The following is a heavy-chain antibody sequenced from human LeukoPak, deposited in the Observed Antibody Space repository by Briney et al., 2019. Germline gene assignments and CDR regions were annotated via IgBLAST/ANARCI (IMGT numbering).Heavy chain of an antibody. CDR3: ARQGNYYDSSGYFRLDY. V-gene: IGHV4-39*01. J-gene: IGHJ4*02. CDR2: IYYSGGT. D-gene: IGHD3-22*01. Sequence: SETLSLTCTVSGGSISSRSYYWGRIRQPPGKGLEWVGCIYYSGGTYYNPSLKSRVTISVDTYKNQFSLKLSSVTAADTAVYYCARQGNYYDSSGYFRLDYWGQGTLVTVS. CDR1: GGSISSRSYY.